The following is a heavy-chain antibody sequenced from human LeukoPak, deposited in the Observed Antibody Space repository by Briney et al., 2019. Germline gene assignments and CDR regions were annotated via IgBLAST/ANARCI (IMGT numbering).Heavy chain of an antibody. V-gene: IGHV3-48*03. CDR1: GFTFSSYE. J-gene: IGHJ4*02. D-gene: IGHD6-19*01. CDR3: AGVAVAGYDY. CDR2: ISSSGSTI. Sequence: GGSLRLSCAASGFTFSSYEMNWVRQAPGKGLERVSYISSSGSTIYYADSVKGLFTISRDNAKNSLYLQMNSLRAEDTAVYYCAGVAVAGYDYWGQGTLVTVSS.